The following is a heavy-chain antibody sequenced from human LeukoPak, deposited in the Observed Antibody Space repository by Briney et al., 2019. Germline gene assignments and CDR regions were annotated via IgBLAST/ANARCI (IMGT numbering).Heavy chain of an antibody. Sequence: GGSLRLSCAASGFTFSSYSMNWVRQAPGKGLEWVSSISSSSSYIYYADSVKGRLTISRDNAKNSLYLQMNSLRAEDTAVYYCARFKWLAFFDYWGQGTLVTVSS. CDR1: GFTFSSYS. J-gene: IGHJ4*02. V-gene: IGHV3-21*01. CDR2: ISSSSSYI. D-gene: IGHD6-19*01. CDR3: ARFKWLAFFDY.